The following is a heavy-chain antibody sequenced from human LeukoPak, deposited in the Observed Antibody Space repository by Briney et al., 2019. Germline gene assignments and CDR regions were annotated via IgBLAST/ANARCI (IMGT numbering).Heavy chain of an antibody. V-gene: IGHV1-8*01. CDR1: GYTFTSYD. Sequence: ASVKVSSKASGYTFTSYDINWVRQATGQGLEWMGWMNPNSGNTGYAQKFQGRVTMTRNTSISTAYMELSSLRSEDTAVYYCARVHPGIQLWPRIDYWGQGTLVTVSS. J-gene: IGHJ4*02. CDR2: MNPNSGNT. CDR3: ARVHPGIQLWPRIDY. D-gene: IGHD5-18*01.